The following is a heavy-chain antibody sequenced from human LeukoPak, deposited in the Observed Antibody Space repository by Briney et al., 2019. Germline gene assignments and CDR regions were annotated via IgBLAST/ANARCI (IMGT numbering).Heavy chain of an antibody. CDR3: TTDRVEQTAPTYYYMDV. D-gene: IGHD1-26*01. CDR1: GFTSSNAW. J-gene: IGHJ6*03. Sequence: GGSLRPSCAASGFTSSNAWMSWVRQAPGKGLEWVGRIKSKTDGGTTDYAAPVKGRFTISRDDSKNTLYLQMNSLKTEDTAVYYCTTDRVEQTAPTYYYMDVWGKGTTVTVSS. CDR2: IKSKTDGGTT. V-gene: IGHV3-15*01.